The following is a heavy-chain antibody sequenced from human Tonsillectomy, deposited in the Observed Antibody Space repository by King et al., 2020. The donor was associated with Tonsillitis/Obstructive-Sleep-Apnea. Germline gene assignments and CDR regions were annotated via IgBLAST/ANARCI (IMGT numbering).Heavy chain of an antibody. J-gene: IGHJ4*02. CDR3: AKHLWFGEFLGYFDY. D-gene: IGHD3-10*01. CDR2: ISGSGDNT. V-gene: IGHV3-23*04. Sequence: VQLVESGGGLVQPGGSLRLSCAASGFTFSSYAMSWVRQAPGKGLEWVSSISGSGDNTCYADSVKGRFTISRDNSKNTLYLQMNSLRAEDTALYYCAKHLWFGEFLGYFDYWGQGTLVTVSS. CDR1: GFTFSSYA.